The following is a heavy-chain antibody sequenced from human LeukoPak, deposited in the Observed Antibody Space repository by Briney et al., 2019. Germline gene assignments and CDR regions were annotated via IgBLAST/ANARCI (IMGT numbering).Heavy chain of an antibody. V-gene: IGHV4-39*01. D-gene: IGHD3-22*01. CDR2: IHYSGST. CDR1: GGSISSSNYY. J-gene: IGHJ4*02. Sequence: SETLSLTCTVSGGSISSSNYYWGWIRQPPGKGLEWIGSIHYSGSTYYNPSLKSRLTISVDTSKNQFSLKLSSVTAADTAVYYCAGPLPSYYYDSSGSSYFDYWGQGTLVTVSS. CDR3: AGPLPSYYYDSSGSSYFDY.